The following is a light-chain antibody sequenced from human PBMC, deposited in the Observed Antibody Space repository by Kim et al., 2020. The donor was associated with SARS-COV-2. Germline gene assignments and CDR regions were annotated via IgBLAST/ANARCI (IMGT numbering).Light chain of an antibody. CDR3: QSYDATSQV. V-gene: IGLV6-57*04. CDR1: SGTIDSSF. CDR2: EDD. Sequence: NFMLTQPHSVSESPGKTVTISCTRSSGTIDSSFVQWYQQRPASAPTTVIYEDDRRPSGVPDRFSGSIDSSSNSASLTISGLQTEDEADYYCQSYDATSQVFGGGTQLTVL. J-gene: IGLJ2*01.